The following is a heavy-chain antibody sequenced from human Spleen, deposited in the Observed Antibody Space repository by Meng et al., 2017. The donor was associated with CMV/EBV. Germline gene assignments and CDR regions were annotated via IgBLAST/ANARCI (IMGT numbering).Heavy chain of an antibody. CDR3: ARGPWERAPLGG. Sequence: SVKVSCKGSGDTFNGDTINWVRQAPGQGLQWMGSIIPVFGIANHAQNFEGRVTVTADKLTSTAYMELRRLTSEDTAVYYCARGPWERAPLGGWGQGTLVTVSS. CDR1: GDTFNGDT. CDR2: IIPVFGIA. D-gene: IGHD1-26*01. V-gene: IGHV1-69*10. J-gene: IGHJ4*02.